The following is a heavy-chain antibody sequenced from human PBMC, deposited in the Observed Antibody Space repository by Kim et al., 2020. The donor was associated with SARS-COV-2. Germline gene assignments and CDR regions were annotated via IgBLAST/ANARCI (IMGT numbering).Heavy chain of an antibody. J-gene: IGHJ2*01. CDR3: ARVGYSSSWYSRYFDL. CDR1: GFTFRSYW. Sequence: GGSLRLSCVASGFTFRSYWMHWVRQVPGKGLVWVSRINSDGSSTTYADSVRGRFTISRDNAKNTLYLQMNSLRAEDSAVYYCARVGYSSSWYSRYFDLWG. D-gene: IGHD6-13*01. V-gene: IGHV3-74*01. CDR2: INSDGSST.